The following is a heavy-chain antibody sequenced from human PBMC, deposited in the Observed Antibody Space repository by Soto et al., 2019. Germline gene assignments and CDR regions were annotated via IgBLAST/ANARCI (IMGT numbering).Heavy chain of an antibody. V-gene: IGHV4-30-2*01. CDR3: ARETYGDYVGYFDP. CDR2: TYHSGNP. CDR1: GDTISTGGYS. J-gene: IGHJ5*02. Sequence: QLQLQESGSRLVKSSETLSLTCGVSGDTISTGGYSWAWIRPPGKALEWIGHTYHSGNPYYNPSLKSRVIISVDRSKNQFSLKVSSVTAADTAVYYCARETYGDYVGYFDPWGQGTLVTVSS. D-gene: IGHD4-17*01.